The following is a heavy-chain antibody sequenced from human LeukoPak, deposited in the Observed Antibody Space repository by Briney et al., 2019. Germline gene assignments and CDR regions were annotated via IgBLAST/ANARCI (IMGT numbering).Heavy chain of an antibody. CDR1: GFTFSSYS. CDR3: ARPGYSGYDPPPHFDY. Sequence: GGSLRLSCAASGFTFSSYSMTWVRQAPGKGLEWVSYISSSSTIYYADSVKGRFTISRDNAKNSLYLQMNSLRAEDRAVYYCARPGYSGYDPPPHFDYWRQEPLVSVSS. J-gene: IGHJ4*02. V-gene: IGHV3-48*01. D-gene: IGHD5-12*01. CDR2: ISSSSTI.